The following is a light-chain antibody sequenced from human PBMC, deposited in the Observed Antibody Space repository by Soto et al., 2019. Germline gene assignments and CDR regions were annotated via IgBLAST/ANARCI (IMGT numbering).Light chain of an antibody. CDR1: QSISSW. V-gene: IGKV1-5*01. Sequence: DIQMTQSPSTLSASVGDRVTITCRASQSISSWLACYQQKPGKAPKLLIYDASSLESGVPSRFSGSGSGTEFNLTICSLQPNNFASYYCQQYNSYSPWTFGQGTKVEIK. CDR3: QQYNSYSPWT. J-gene: IGKJ1*01. CDR2: DAS.